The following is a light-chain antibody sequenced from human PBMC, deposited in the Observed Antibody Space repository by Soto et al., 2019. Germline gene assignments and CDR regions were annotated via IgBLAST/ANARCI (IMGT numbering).Light chain of an antibody. CDR2: RNN. CDR3: AAWVDSLSVYV. J-gene: IGLJ1*01. V-gene: IGLV1-47*01. CDR1: ISNIGSNP. Sequence: SLLTQPRSACGSPGQRVNISCSGSISNIGSNPVYWHQQLPGTAPKLLIFRNNQRPSGVPDRFSDSQSGTAASLAISGLRSELSTDDYCAAWVDSLSVYVFGTGTKATVL.